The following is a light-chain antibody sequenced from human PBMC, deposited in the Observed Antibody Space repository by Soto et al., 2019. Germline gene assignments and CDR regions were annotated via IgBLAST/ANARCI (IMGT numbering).Light chain of an antibody. CDR2: ASS. V-gene: IGKV1-39*01. J-gene: IGKJ5*01. CDR3: QQSYSSSPIT. Sequence: DIHLCQSPSARSASVAYRFTMTCLASETISTFLNWYQHKPGKAPKLLISASSRLQSGVPSRFSGSGSGTDFTLTIDSLRPEDFASCYCQQSYSSSPITFGPGTRLEIK. CDR1: ETISTF.